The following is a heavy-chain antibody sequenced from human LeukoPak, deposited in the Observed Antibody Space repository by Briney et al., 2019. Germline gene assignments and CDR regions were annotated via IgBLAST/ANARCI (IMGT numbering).Heavy chain of an antibody. V-gene: IGHV3-9*01. J-gene: IGHJ4*02. CDR2: ISWNSGSI. CDR3: TRDQTLSGSGPHFGD. D-gene: IGHD6-19*01. CDR1: GFTFDDYA. Sequence: GRSLRLSCAASGFTFDDYAMHWVRQAPGKGLEWVSGISWNSGSIGYADSVKGRFTISRDNAKNTLYLQMNSLTVEDTAVYYCTRDQTLSGSGPHFGDWGQGPLVTVSS.